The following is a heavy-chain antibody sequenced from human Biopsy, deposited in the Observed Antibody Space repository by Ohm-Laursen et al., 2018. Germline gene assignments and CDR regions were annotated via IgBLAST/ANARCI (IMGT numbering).Heavy chain of an antibody. J-gene: IGHJ5*02. V-gene: IGHV4-39*01. CDR1: GDSISSSNFF. D-gene: IGHD3-16*01. CDR3: VRHDLRLGPKKNWFDT. CDR2: MHNSGSS. Sequence: SGTLSLTCTVSGDSISSSNFFWAWLRQPPGQGLVWIGSMHNSGSSYYNLSLKSRVTISICAYKNKFFLKLTSVTAADTTVYYCVRHDLRLGPKKNWFDTWGQGTLVTVSS.